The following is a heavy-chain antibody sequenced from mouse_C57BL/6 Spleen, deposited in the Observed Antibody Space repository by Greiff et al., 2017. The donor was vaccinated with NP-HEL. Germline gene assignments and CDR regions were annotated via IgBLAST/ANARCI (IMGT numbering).Heavy chain of an antibody. CDR3: ARWEDYDGYAMDY. Sequence: VQLQQSGAELVKPGASVKMSCKASGYTFTSYWITWVKQRPGQGLEWIGDIYPGSGSTNYNEKFKSKATLTVDTSSSTAYMQLSSLTSEDSAVYYCARWEDYDGYAMDYWGQGTSVTVSS. CDR2: IYPGSGST. D-gene: IGHD2-4*01. J-gene: IGHJ4*01. CDR1: GYTFTSYW. V-gene: IGHV1-55*01.